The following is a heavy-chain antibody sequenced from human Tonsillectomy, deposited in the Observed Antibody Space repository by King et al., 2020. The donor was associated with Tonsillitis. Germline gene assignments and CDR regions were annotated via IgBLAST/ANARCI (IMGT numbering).Heavy chain of an antibody. CDR2: IYYSGSS. Sequence: MQLQESGPGLVKSSETLSLTCTVSGGSISSSSYYWGWIRQPPGQGLEWIGNIYYSGSSYYNPSLKSRVTISVDTSKNQFSLKLSSVTAADTAVYYCARRYIVGVSGFGYWGQGTLVTVSS. CDR1: GGSISSSSYY. D-gene: IGHD1-26*01. V-gene: IGHV4-39*07. J-gene: IGHJ4*02. CDR3: ARRYIVGVSGFGY.